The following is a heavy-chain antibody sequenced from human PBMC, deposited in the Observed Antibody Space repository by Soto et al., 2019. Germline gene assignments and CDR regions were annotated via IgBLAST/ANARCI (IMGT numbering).Heavy chain of an antibody. Sequence: PGGSLRLSCAASGFTFSSYWMTWVRQAPGKGLEWVANIKRDGSEKYYVDSVRGRFTMSRDNAKNSLYLQMNSLRAEDTAVYYCARVVGATQMDFDYWGQGTLVTVSS. CDR3: ARVVGATQMDFDY. CDR2: IKRDGSEK. CDR1: GFTFSSYW. D-gene: IGHD1-26*01. V-gene: IGHV3-7*01. J-gene: IGHJ4*02.